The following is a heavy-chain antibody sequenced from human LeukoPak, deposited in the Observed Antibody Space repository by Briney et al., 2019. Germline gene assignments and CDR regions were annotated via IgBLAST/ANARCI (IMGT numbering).Heavy chain of an antibody. CDR2: VSYSSSTF. J-gene: IGHJ4*02. D-gene: IGHD3-10*01. Sequence: PGGSLRLSCAASAPTFGSYSMNWVRQAPGEGLEWVSYVSYSSSTFYYADSVKGRFTISRDNDKNSLYLQMNSLRDEDTAVYYCARDAHIVRGVNPLGYWGQGTLVSVSS. V-gene: IGHV3-48*02. CDR1: APTFGSYS. CDR3: ARDAHIVRGVNPLGY.